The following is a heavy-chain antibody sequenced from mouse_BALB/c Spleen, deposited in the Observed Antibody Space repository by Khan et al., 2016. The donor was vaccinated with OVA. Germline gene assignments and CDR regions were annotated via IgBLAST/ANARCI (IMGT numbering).Heavy chain of an antibody. D-gene: IGHD2-13*01. CDR2: ISDGGSYT. J-gene: IGHJ3*01. CDR1: GFTFSDYY. V-gene: IGHV5-4*02. Sequence: EVELVESGGGLVKPGGSLKLSCAASGFTFSDYYMYWVRQTPEKRLEWVATISDGGSYTYYPDSVKGRFTISGDDVKNILYLQMSSLKSEDTAMXYCARGYYGDPFAYWGQGTLVTVSA. CDR3: ARGYYGDPFAY.